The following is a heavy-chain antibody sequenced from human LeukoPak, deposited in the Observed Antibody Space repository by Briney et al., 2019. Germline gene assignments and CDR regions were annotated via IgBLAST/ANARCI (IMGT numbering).Heavy chain of an antibody. Sequence: SQTLSLTCAISGDSVSSNSAAWIWIRQSPSRGLEWLGRTYYRSKWYNDYAISVQSRITINPDTVKNQFSLQLNSVTPEDTAVYYCARDYGDYALFYGMDVWGQGTTVTVSS. V-gene: IGHV6-1*01. J-gene: IGHJ6*02. CDR2: TYYRSKWYN. D-gene: IGHD4-17*01. CDR1: GDSVSSNSAA. CDR3: ARDYGDYALFYGMDV.